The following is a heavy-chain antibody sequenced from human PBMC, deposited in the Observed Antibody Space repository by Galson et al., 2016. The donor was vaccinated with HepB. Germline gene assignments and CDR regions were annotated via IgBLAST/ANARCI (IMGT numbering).Heavy chain of an antibody. Sequence: SLRLSCAASGFTLSSHSMNWVRQAPGKGLEWVASINGDGSTKYYVDSVKGRFTISRDNAKNSLYLQMNSLRAEDTAVYYCAKNSYSSAWYPGYWGQGTLVTVSS. CDR2: INGDGSTK. V-gene: IGHV3-7*01. CDR1: GFTLSSHS. CDR3: AKNSYSSAWYPGY. J-gene: IGHJ4*02. D-gene: IGHD6-19*01.